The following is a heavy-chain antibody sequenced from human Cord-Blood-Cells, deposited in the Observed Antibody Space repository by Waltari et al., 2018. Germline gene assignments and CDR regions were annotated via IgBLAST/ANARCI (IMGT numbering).Heavy chain of an antibody. D-gene: IGHD6-13*01. CDR2: IYYSGRT. V-gene: IGHV4-59*11. CDR3: ARIAAAGTLPFDY. J-gene: IGHJ4*02. CDR1: GGSISSHY. Sequence: QVQLQESGPGLVKPSETLSLTCTVSGGSISSHYWSWIRQPPGKGLEWIGYIYYSGRTNDTPSRKRRVTIAVDTSKNQFSLKLSSVTAADTAVYYCARIAAAGTLPFDYWGQGTLVTVSS.